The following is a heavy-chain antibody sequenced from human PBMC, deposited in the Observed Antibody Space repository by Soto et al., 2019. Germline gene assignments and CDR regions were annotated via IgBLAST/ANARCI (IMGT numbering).Heavy chain of an antibody. J-gene: IGHJ4*02. CDR1: GGSISSGCYY. CDR3: ARVVQLWYHFDY. Sequence: PSETLSLTCTVSGGSISSGCYYWSWIRQHPGKGLEWIGYISYSGSTYYNPSLKSRVSISVDTSKNQFSLKLSSVTAADTAVYYCARVVQLWYHFDYWGQGTLVTVSS. D-gene: IGHD5-18*01. CDR2: ISYSGST. V-gene: IGHV4-31*03.